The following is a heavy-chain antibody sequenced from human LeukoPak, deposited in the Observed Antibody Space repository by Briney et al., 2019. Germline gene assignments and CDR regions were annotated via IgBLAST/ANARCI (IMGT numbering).Heavy chain of an antibody. CDR2: LYRSGSS. D-gene: IGHD2-8*01. Sequence: SETLYLTCTVSGDSINSSYWSWIRQPPGKGLEWIGSLYRSGSSNSHPSLRSRVSISLYTSKNQFSLILTSVTAADTAVYYCARHFSSNAAVLMWGQGILVTAS. V-gene: IGHV4-59*08. CDR1: GDSINSSY. J-gene: IGHJ4*02. CDR3: ARHFSSNAAVLM.